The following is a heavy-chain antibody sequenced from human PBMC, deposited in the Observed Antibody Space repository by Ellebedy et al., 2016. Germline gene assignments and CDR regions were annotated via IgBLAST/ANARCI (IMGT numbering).Heavy chain of an antibody. V-gene: IGHV4-4*02. Sequence: SETLSLTXTVSGGSISSNNWWSWVRQPPGKGLEWIGEIYHSGRTNYNPSLKSRVTISVDKSKNQFSLKLTSVTAADSAVYYCARDLPRAVGSLDIWGPGTMVTVSS. CDR3: ARDLPRAVGSLDI. J-gene: IGHJ3*02. CDR2: IYHSGRT. CDR1: GGSISSNNW. D-gene: IGHD3-10*01.